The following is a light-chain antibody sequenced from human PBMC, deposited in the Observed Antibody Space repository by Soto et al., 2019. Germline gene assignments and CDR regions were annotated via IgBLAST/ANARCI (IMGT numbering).Light chain of an antibody. CDR2: EVS. CDR3: SSYAGSNNVV. V-gene: IGLV2-8*01. CDR1: SSDVGGYNY. J-gene: IGLJ2*01. Sequence: QSALTQPPSASGSPGQSVTISCTGTSSDVGGYNYVSWYQQHPGKAPKLMIYEVSKRPSGVPDRFSGSKSGNTASLTVSGLLAEDEADYYCSSYAGSNNVVFGGGTKLTVL.